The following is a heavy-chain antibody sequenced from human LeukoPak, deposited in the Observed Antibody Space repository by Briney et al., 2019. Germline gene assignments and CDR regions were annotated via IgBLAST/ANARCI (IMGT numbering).Heavy chain of an antibody. CDR1: GYSISSGYY. CDR2: IYHSGST. Sequence: SETLSLTCAVSGYSISSGYYWGRIRQPPGKGLEWIGSIYHSGSTYYNPSLKSRVTISVDTSKNQFSLKLSSVTAADTAVYYCARAPVAGKGITDATYDYWGQGTLVTVSS. J-gene: IGHJ4*02. V-gene: IGHV4-38-2*01. D-gene: IGHD6-19*01. CDR3: ARAPVAGKGITDATYDY.